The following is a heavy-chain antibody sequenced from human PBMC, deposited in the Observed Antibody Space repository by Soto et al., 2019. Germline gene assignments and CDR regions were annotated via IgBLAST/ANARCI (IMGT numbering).Heavy chain of an antibody. J-gene: IGHJ6*02. CDR3: ARDGMVRGVPFGVDV. V-gene: IGHV4-31*03. Sequence: QVQLQESGPGLVKPSQTLSLTCTVSGDSINSGGYYWSWIRQHPGKGLEWIGYISYSGTTHYNPALESRVTISLDTSKNQFSLKLSSLTAADTAVYFCARDGMVRGVPFGVDVLGRGTTVTVSS. D-gene: IGHD3-10*01. CDR1: GDSINSGGYY. CDR2: ISYSGTT.